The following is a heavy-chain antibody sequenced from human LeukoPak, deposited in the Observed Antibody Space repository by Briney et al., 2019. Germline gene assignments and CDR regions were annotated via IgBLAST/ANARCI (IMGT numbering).Heavy chain of an antibody. V-gene: IGHV3-11*04. CDR3: ARERWAAAGTRTHWFDP. Sequence: KPGGSLRLSCAASGFTFSDYYMSWIRQAPGKGLEWVSYISSSGNTIYYADSVKGRFTISRDNSKNTLYLQMNSLRAEDTAVYYCARERWAAAGTRTHWFDPWGQGTLVTVSS. CDR2: ISSSGNTI. D-gene: IGHD6-13*01. J-gene: IGHJ5*02. CDR1: GFTFSDYY.